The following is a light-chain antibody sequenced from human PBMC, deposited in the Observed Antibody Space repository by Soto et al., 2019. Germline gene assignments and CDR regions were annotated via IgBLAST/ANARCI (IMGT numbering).Light chain of an antibody. CDR2: DAS. CDR1: QSVSSY. J-gene: IGKJ1*01. Sequence: EIVMTHSPATLSVSPGERATLSRSASQSVSSYLAWYQQKPGQAPRLLIYDASNRATGIPARFSGSGSGTDFTLTISSLEPEDFAVYYCQQRSNWPAWTFGQGTKVDI. CDR3: QQRSNWPAWT. V-gene: IGKV3-11*01.